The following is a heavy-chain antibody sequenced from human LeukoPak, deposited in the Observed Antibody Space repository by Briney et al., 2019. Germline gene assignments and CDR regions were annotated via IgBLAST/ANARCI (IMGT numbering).Heavy chain of an antibody. D-gene: IGHD6-19*01. CDR3: ARDSTDSSGWTRSRISLDY. V-gene: IGHV4-34*01. J-gene: IGHJ4*02. Sequence: SETLSLTCAVYGGSFRGYYWSWIRQPPGKGLEWIGEINHSGSTNYNPSLKSRVTISVDTSKNQFSLKLSSVTAADTAVYYCARDSTDSSGWTRSRISLDYWGQGTLVTVSS. CDR2: INHSGST. CDR1: GGSFRGYY.